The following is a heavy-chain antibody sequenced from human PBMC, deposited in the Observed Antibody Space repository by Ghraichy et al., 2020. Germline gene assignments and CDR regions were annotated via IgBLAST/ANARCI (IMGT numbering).Heavy chain of an antibody. J-gene: IGHJ5*02. CDR3: AREGGLPP. V-gene: IGHV3-48*03. D-gene: IGHD3/OR15-3a*01. CDR1: GFTFSSYE. CDR2: ISTSGSTM. Sequence: GESLNISCAASGFTFSSYEMNWVRQAPGKGLEWVSYISTSGSTMYYADSVRGRFTISRDNAKNSLYLQMNSLRAEDTAVYYCAREGGLPPWGQGTLVTVSS.